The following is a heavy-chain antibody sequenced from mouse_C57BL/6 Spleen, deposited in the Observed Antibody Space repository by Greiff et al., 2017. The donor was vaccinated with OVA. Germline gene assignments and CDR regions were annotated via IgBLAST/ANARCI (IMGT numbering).Heavy chain of an antibody. CDR2: IYPGDGDT. Sequence: VQLQESGPELVKPGASVKISCKASGYAFSSSWMNWVKQRPGKGLEWIGRIYPGDGDTNYNGKFKGKATLTADKSSSTAYMQLSSLTSEDSAVYFCARRLLVVGDYYAMDYWGQGTSVTVSS. J-gene: IGHJ4*01. D-gene: IGHD2-3*01. V-gene: IGHV1-82*01. CDR1: GYAFSSSW. CDR3: ARRLLVVGDYYAMDY.